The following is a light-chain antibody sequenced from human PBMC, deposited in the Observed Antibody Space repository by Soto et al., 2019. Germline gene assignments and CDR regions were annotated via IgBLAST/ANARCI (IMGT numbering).Light chain of an antibody. CDR3: QQYNNWPFT. J-gene: IGKJ3*01. CDR1: QSVSTN. CDR2: GAS. Sequence: ETVMTQSPATLSVSPGERATFSCRASQSVSTNLGWYQQKPGQAPRLLIYGASTRATGIPDRFSGSGSGTEFTLTISSLQSEDFAVYYCQQYNNWPFTFGPGTKVDIK. V-gene: IGKV3-15*01.